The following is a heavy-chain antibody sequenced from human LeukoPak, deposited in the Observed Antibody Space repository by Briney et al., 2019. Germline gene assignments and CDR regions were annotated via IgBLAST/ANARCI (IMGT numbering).Heavy chain of an antibody. J-gene: IGHJ4*02. CDR1: GGSFSGYY. Sequence: SETLSLTCAVYGGSFSGYYWSWIRRPPGKGLEWIGEINHSGSTNYNPSLKSRVTISVDTSKNQFSLKLSSVTAADTAVYYCAGGYYFDYWGQGTLVTVSS. CDR3: AGGYYFDY. V-gene: IGHV4-34*01. CDR2: INHSGST.